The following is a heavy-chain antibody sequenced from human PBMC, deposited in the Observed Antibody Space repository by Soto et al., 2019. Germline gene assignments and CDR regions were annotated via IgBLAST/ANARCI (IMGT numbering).Heavy chain of an antibody. J-gene: IGHJ5*02. CDR2: IRSKANSYAT. D-gene: IGHD2-15*01. Sequence: GSLRLSCAAPGFTFSGSAMHWVRQASGKGLEWVGRIRSKANSYATAYAASVKGRFTISRDDSKNTAYLQMNSLKTEDTAVYYCTRRAGYCSGGSCIYWFDPWGQGTLVTVSS. CDR1: GFTFSGSA. CDR3: TRRAGYCSGGSCIYWFDP. V-gene: IGHV3-73*01.